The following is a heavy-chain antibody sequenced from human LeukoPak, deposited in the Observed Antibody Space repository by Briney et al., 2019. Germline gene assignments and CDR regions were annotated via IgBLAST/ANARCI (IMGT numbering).Heavy chain of an antibody. J-gene: IGHJ4*02. D-gene: IGHD3-22*01. V-gene: IGHV1-18*01. Sequence: ASVKVSCKASGYTFTSYGISWVRQAPGQGLEWMGWFSAYNGNTNYAQKLQGRVTMTTDTSTSTAYMELRSLKSDDTAVYYCARDTREGNYYDSSGYPDRKWGFDYWGQGTLVTVSS. CDR2: FSAYNGNT. CDR3: ARDTREGNYYDSSGYPDRKWGFDY. CDR1: GYTFTSYG.